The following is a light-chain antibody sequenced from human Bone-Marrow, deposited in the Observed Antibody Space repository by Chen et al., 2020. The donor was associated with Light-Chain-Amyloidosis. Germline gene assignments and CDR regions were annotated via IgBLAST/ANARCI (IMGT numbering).Light chain of an antibody. V-gene: IGKV1-39*01. Sequence: DIQMTQSPSSLSVSVGDRVTITCRASQSISNYLNWYQQKPGKAPKLLIYTASNLESGVPSRFSGSGSGTDFTLTISSLQPEDFATYFCQQSYSTPQTFGPGTKLDI. CDR2: TAS. CDR1: QSISNY. CDR3: QQSYSTPQT. J-gene: IGKJ3*01.